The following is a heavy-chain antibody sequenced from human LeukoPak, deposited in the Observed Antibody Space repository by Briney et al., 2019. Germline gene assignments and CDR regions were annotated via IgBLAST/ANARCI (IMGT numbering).Heavy chain of an antibody. CDR2: ISTSGDNT. V-gene: IGHV3-23*01. CDR1: GFTFSKSA. CDR3: ARDRPYFDY. J-gene: IGHJ4*02. Sequence: GGSLRLSCAASGFTFSKSAMSWVRHAPGKGLEWVSAISTSGDNTYYADSVKGRITVSRDDSKNTLYLQMSSLRAEDTAVYYCARDRPYFDYWGQGTLVTVSS.